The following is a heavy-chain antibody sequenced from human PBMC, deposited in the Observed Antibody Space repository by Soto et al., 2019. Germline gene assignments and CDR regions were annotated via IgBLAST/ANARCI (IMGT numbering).Heavy chain of an antibody. J-gene: IGHJ4*02. CDR2: ISRNNVNT. CDR3: ARVGFYDSTGYSPPFDY. CDR1: GYTFSSHG. D-gene: IGHD3-22*01. V-gene: IGHV1-18*04. Sequence: QVQLVQSGAEVKNPGASVNISCKTSGYTFSSHGVIWVRQAPGQGLEWMGWISRNNVNTISAHKFQGRVTMTIDTATSTAHMDLTGLRSDDAAIDYNARVGFYDSTGYSPPFDYWGQGALVTVAS.